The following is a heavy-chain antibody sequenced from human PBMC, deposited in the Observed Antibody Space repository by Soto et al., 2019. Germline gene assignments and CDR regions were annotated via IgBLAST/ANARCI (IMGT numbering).Heavy chain of an antibody. CDR1: GYTFTNYG. CDR2: TSDYNGNT. Sequence: ASVKVSCKASGYTFTNYGISWVRQAPGQGLEWMGWTSDYNGNTNYAQKFQGRVTLTTDTSTSTAYMELRSLRSDDTAVYYCARGGGIYSISWPLDYWGQGTLVTVSS. D-gene: IGHD6-13*01. V-gene: IGHV1-18*04. J-gene: IGHJ4*02. CDR3: ARGGGIYSISWPLDY.